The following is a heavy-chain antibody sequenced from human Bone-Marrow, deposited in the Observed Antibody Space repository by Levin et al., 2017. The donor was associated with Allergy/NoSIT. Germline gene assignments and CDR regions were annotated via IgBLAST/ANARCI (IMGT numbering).Heavy chain of an antibody. V-gene: IGHV1-69*13. Sequence: SVKVSCKASGGTFSSYAISWVRQAPGQGLEWMGGIIPIFGTANYAQKFQGRVTITADESTSTAYMELSSLRSEDTAVYYCARQTYYEVWSGYSLSYYYYGMDVWGQGTTVTVSS. D-gene: IGHD3-3*01. CDR2: IIPIFGTA. J-gene: IGHJ6*02. CDR1: GGTFSSYA. CDR3: ARQTYYEVWSGYSLSYYYYGMDV.